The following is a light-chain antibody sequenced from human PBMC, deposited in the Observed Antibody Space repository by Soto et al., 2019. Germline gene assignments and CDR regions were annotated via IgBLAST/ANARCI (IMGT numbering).Light chain of an antibody. CDR2: KAS. J-gene: IGKJ1*01. CDR1: QSISSW. Sequence: DIQMTQSPSTLPASIGDRVTITCRASQSISSWLAWYQQKPGKAPKLLIYKASILQSGVPSRFSGSGSGTEFTLTISSLQPDDFATYYCQDYNSYSRTFGQGTKVEIK. CDR3: QDYNSYSRT. V-gene: IGKV1-5*03.